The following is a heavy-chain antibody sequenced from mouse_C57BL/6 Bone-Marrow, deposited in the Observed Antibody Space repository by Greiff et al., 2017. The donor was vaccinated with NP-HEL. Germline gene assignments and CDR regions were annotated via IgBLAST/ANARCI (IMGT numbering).Heavy chain of an antibody. CDR3: ARHSSGYVDYAMDY. Sequence: EVKLVESGGGLVQPGESLKLSCESNEYEFPSHDMSWVRKTPEKRLELVAAINSDGGSTYYPDTMERRFIISRDNTKKTLYLQMSSLRSEDTALYYGARHSSGYVDYAMDYWGQGTSVTVSS. D-gene: IGHD3-2*02. CDR1: EYEFPSHD. CDR2: INSDGGST. J-gene: IGHJ4*01. V-gene: IGHV5-2*01.